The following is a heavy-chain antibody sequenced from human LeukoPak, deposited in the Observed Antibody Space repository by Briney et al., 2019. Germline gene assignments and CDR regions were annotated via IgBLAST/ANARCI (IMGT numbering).Heavy chain of an antibody. CDR2: FRSKDYGGTT. D-gene: IGHD2-15*01. CDR3: TRGSIVVVVAATLGEIDY. CDR1: GFTFGDYA. J-gene: IGHJ4*02. Sequence: GRSLRLSCTASGFTFGDYAMSWLRQAPGKGLEGVVFFRSKDYGGTTEFAASVKGRFTISRDDSKRIAYLQMNSLKTEDTAVYYCTRGSIVVVVAATLGEIDYWGQGTLVTVSS. V-gene: IGHV3-49*03.